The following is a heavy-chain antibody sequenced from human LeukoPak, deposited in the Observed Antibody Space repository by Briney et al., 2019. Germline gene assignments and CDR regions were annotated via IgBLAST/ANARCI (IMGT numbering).Heavy chain of an antibody. CDR3: ARVSGSYVYFDY. CDR2: INPSGGST. CDR1: GYTFTGYY. V-gene: IGHV1-46*01. Sequence: ASVKVSCKSSGYTFTGYYMYWVRQAPGQGLEWMGIINPSGGSTTYAQKFQDRVTMTRDTSTTTVYMELSSLRSEDTAVYYCARVSGSYVYFDYWGQGTLVTVSS. D-gene: IGHD1-26*01. J-gene: IGHJ4*02.